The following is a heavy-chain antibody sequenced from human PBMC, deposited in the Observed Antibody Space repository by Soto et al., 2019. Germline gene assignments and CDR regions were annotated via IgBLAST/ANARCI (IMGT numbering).Heavy chain of an antibody. D-gene: IGHD3-3*01. CDR1: GYTFTSYG. CDR2: ISAYNGNT. J-gene: IGHJ6*02. CDR3: ARDSFGVVIIGYYYYGMDV. Sequence: ASVKVSCKASGYTFTSYGMSWVRQAPGQGLEWMGWISAYNGNTNYAQKLQGRVTMTTDTSTSTAYMELRSLRSDDTAVYYCARDSFGVVIIGYYYYGMDVWGQGTTVTV. V-gene: IGHV1-18*01.